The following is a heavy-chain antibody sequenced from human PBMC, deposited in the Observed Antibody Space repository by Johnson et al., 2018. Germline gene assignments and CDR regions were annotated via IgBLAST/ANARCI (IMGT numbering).Heavy chain of an antibody. Sequence: QVQLQESGPGLVKPSETLSLTCTVSGGSVSSGSYYWSWIRQPPGKGLEWIGYIYYSGSTNYNPSLKSRVTISVDTSKNQFSLKLSSVTAADTAVYYCARDHSSSSYYYYGRDVWGQGTTVTVSS. D-gene: IGHD6-6*01. CDR2: IYYSGST. V-gene: IGHV4-61*01. J-gene: IGHJ6*02. CDR1: GGSVSSGSYY. CDR3: ARDHSSSSYYYYGRDV.